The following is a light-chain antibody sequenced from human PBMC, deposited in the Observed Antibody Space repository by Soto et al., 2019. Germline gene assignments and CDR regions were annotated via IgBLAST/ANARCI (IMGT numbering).Light chain of an antibody. CDR3: LQDYSFPRT. J-gene: IGKJ1*01. CDR2: HAS. V-gene: IGKV1-5*01. Sequence: DIQMTQSPATLSASVGDRVTITCRASQNINTGLAWYQRKPGKAPKLLIYHASSLETGVPPRFSGSGSETDFTLTTISLQPEDFATYYCLQDYSFPRTFGQGTKVDI. CDR1: QNINTG.